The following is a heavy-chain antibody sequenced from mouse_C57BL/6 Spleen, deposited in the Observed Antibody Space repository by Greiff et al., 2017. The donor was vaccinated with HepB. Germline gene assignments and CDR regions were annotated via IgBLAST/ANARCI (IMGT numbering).Heavy chain of an antibody. CDR3: ARGDLGRGDY. Sequence: EVNVVESGGDLVKPGGSLKLSCAASGFTFSSYGMSWVRQTPDKRLEWVATISSGGSYTYYPDSVKGRFTISRDNAKNTLYLQMSSLKSEDTAMYYCARGDLGRGDYWGQGTTLTVSS. J-gene: IGHJ2*01. CDR1: GFTFSSYG. V-gene: IGHV5-6*01. CDR2: ISSGGSYT. D-gene: IGHD4-1*01.